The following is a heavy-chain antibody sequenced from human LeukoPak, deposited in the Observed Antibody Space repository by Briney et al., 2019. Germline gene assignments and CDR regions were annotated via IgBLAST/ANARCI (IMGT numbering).Heavy chain of an antibody. CDR3: AKDNRRHYTSGPNPDSLH. CDR1: GFIFNNYA. J-gene: IGHJ4*02. V-gene: IGHV3-9*01. D-gene: IGHD6-19*01. CDR2: ISWNSGTI. Sequence: PGRSLRLSCAGSGFIFNNYAMHWVRPPPGKGLEWVSGISWNSGTIDYADSVRGRFTISRDNAKNSLYLQMDSLRVEDTAFHYCAKDNRRHYTSGPNPDSLHWGQGALVTVSS.